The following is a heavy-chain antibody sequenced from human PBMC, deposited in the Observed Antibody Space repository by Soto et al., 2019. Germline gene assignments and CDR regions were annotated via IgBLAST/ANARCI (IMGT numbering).Heavy chain of an antibody. CDR3: ARDLGSYYGGGYYYGMDV. J-gene: IGHJ6*02. V-gene: IGHV3-33*01. Sequence: QVQLVESGGGVVQPGRSLRLSCAASGFTFSSYGMQWVRQAPGKGLEWVAVIWYDGSNKYYADSVKGRFTISRDNSKNTLYLQMNSLRAEDTAVYYCARDLGSYYGGGYYYGMDVWGQGTPVIVSS. CDR1: GFTFSSYG. D-gene: IGHD1-26*01. CDR2: IWYDGSNK.